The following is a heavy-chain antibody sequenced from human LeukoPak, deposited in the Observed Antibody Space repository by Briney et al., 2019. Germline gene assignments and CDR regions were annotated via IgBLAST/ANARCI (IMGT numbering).Heavy chain of an antibody. CDR3: ARRGAGSYYESWLDY. J-gene: IGHJ4*02. CDR1: GGSISSSSYY. D-gene: IGHD1-26*01. Sequence: SETLSLTCTVSGGSISSSSYYWGWIRQPPGKGLEWIGSIYYSGSTYYNPSLKSRVTISVDTSKNQFSLKLSSVTAADTAVYYCARRGAGSYYESWLDYWGQGTLVTVSS. CDR2: IYYSGST. V-gene: IGHV4-39*01.